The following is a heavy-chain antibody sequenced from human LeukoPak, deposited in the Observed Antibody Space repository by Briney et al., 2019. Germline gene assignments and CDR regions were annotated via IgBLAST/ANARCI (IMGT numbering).Heavy chain of an antibody. Sequence: SETLSLTCAVYGGSFSGYYWSWIRQPPGKGLEWIGEINHSGSTNYNPSLKSRVTISVDTSKNQFSLKLSSVTAADTAVYYCARGGRGYDRTVNPWGQGTLVTVSS. CDR2: INHSGST. CDR1: GGSFSGYY. CDR3: ARGGRGYDRTVNP. D-gene: IGHD5-12*01. J-gene: IGHJ5*02. V-gene: IGHV4-34*01.